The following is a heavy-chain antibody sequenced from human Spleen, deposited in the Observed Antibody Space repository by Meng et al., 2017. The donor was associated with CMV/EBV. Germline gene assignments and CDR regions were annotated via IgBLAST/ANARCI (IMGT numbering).Heavy chain of an antibody. Sequence: QITLKDSGPTLVKLTXNLTLTCTLSGLPPCPSGVGVGWIRQPPGKALEWFALIYWDDDKRYSPSLKSRLTITKDTSKNQVVLTMTNMDPVDTATYYCAHKLGYCSSTSCYAGFNWFDPWGQGTLVTVSS. CDR3: AHKLGYCSSTSCYAGFNWFDP. J-gene: IGHJ5*02. CDR2: IYWDDDK. CDR1: GLPPCPSGVG. V-gene: IGHV2-5*02. D-gene: IGHD2-2*01.